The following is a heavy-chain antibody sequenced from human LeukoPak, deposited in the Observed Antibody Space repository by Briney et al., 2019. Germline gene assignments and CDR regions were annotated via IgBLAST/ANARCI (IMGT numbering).Heavy chain of an antibody. V-gene: IGHV3-33*01. J-gene: IGHJ4*02. CDR2: IWYDGSSK. D-gene: IGHD3-3*01. CDR1: GFTFSSYG. Sequence: GGSLRLSCAASGFTFSSYGMHWVRQAPGKGLEWVAVIWYDGSSKYYADSVKGRFTISRDNSKNTLYLQMNSLRAEDTAVYYCAVIHDAFDYWGQGTLVTVSS. CDR3: AVIHDAFDY.